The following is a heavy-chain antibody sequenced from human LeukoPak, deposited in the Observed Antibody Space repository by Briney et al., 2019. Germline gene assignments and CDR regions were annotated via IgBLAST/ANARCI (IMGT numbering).Heavy chain of an antibody. CDR1: GFTFDDYA. CDR2: ISWNSDSI. D-gene: IGHD1-26*01. V-gene: IGHV3-9*01. CDR3: AKGKWYSGTYHSDY. J-gene: IGHJ4*02. Sequence: GGSLRLSCAASGFTFDDYAMHWVRQAPGKGLEWVSGISWNSDSIGYVDSVKGRFTVSRDNAKNSLYLQMNSLRAEDTALYYCAKGKWYSGTYHSDYWGQGTLVTVSS.